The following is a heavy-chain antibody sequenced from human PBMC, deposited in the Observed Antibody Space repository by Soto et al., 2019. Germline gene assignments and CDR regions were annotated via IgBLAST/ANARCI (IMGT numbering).Heavy chain of an antibody. CDR2: FSGSGGST. D-gene: IGHD1-1*01. Sequence: EVQLLESGGGLVQPGGSLRLSCAASGFTFSSYTMSWVRQAPGKGLEWVSSFSGSGGSTYYADSVKGRFTISRDNSKNTVFLQMNSLRAEDTAVYYCAKGTTGTGRPFDYWGQGTLVTVSS. CDR3: AKGTTGTGRPFDY. J-gene: IGHJ4*02. V-gene: IGHV3-23*01. CDR1: GFTFSSYT.